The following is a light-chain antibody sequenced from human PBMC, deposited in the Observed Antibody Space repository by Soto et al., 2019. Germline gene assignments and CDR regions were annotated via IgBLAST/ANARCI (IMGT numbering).Light chain of an antibody. Sequence: EIVLTQSPATLSLSPGERATLSCRASQTVSFYLAWYQQKPGQAPRLLIYDASKRATGTPARFSGIGSGTDFTLTISSLEPEDFAVYYCQQRSNWPPFTFGPGTKMDIK. CDR3: QQRSNWPPFT. V-gene: IGKV3-11*01. J-gene: IGKJ3*01. CDR1: QTVSFY. CDR2: DAS.